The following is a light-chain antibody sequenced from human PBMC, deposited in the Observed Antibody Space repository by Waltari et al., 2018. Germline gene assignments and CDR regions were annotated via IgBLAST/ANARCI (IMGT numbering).Light chain of an antibody. Sequence: DIQMTHSPSSLSASVGDSVTITCRASQSISSYLNWYQQKPGKAPKLLIYATSSLQSGVPSRFSGSGSGTDFTLTISSLQPEDFATYYCQQSYSTPPNTFGQGTKLEIK. V-gene: IGKV1-39*01. CDR3: QQSYSTPPNT. J-gene: IGKJ2*01. CDR1: QSISSY. CDR2: ATS.